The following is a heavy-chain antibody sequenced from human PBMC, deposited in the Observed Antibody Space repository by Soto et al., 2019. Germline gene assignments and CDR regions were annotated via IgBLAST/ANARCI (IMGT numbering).Heavy chain of an antibody. D-gene: IGHD3-3*01. V-gene: IGHV1-46*01. CDR2: INPSGGST. Sequence: ASVKVSCKASGYTFTSYYMHWVRQAPGQGLEWMGIINPSGGSTSYAQKFQGRVTMTRDTSTSTVYMELSSLRSEDAAVYYCARDEVWSGYPTAYYYYGMDVWGQGTTVTVSS. CDR3: ARDEVWSGYPTAYYYYGMDV. CDR1: GYTFTSYY. J-gene: IGHJ6*02.